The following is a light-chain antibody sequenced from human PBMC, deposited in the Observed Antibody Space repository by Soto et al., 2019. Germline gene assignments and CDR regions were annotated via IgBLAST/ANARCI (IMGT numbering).Light chain of an antibody. Sequence: EIVLTQSPATLSLSPGERATLSCRASQGVSSYLAWYQQQPGQAPRLLMSGTSNRATGTPDRFSGSGSGTDFTLTISRLEPEDFAVYYCQQYGSPPITFGQGTRLEIK. CDR3: QQYGSPPIT. V-gene: IGKV3-20*01. J-gene: IGKJ5*01. CDR2: GTS. CDR1: QGVSSY.